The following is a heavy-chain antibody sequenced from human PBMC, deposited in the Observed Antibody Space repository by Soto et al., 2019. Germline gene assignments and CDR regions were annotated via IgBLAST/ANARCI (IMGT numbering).Heavy chain of an antibody. CDR3: AKGGRQWLITSDFNV. Sequence: VQLVESGGGVVQPGRSPRLSCAASGFTFSDYAMHWVRQAPGKGLEWVAVVSHDGRNTHYADSVKGRFTISRDSSKKTVTRQMSSLRAEDTVVYYCAKGGRQWLITSDFNVWGQGAPVTVSS. V-gene: IGHV3-30*18. J-gene: IGHJ1*01. D-gene: IGHD6-19*01. CDR1: GFTFSDYA. CDR2: VSHDGRNT.